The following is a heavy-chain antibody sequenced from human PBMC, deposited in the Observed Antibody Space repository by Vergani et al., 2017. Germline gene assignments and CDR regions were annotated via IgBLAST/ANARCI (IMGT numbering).Heavy chain of an antibody. Sequence: EVQLVESGGGLVQPGGSLRLSCAASGFTFSSFEMNWVRQAPGKGLEWVSYISSSGNTIYYADSVKGRFTISRDNAKSSLYLQMISLRAEDTAIYYCARSQWPFYYYYAMDVGGQGTTVTVSS. V-gene: IGHV3-48*03. CDR3: ARSQWPFYYYYAMDV. J-gene: IGHJ6*02. CDR2: ISSSGNTI. D-gene: IGHD6-19*01. CDR1: GFTFSSFE.